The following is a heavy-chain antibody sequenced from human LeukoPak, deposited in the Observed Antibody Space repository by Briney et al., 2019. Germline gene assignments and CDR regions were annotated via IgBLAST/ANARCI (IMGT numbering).Heavy chain of an antibody. V-gene: IGHV4-59*01. CDR3: ARGIEWMGATTFDD. D-gene: IGHD1-26*01. CDR1: GGSISSYY. Sequence: SETLSLTCTVSGGSISSYYWSWLRQPPGKGLEWIGYIYYSGSTNYNPSLKSRVTISVDTSKNQFSLKLSSVTAADTAVYYCARGIEWMGATTFDDGGQGTLVTVSS. J-gene: IGHJ4*02. CDR2: IYYSGST.